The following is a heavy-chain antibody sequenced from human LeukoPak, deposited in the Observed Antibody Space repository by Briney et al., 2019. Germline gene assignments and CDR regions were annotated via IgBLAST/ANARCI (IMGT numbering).Heavy chain of an antibody. J-gene: IGHJ3*02. V-gene: IGHV3-11*04. CDR2: ISSSSSTI. Sequence: GGSLRLSCAVSGFTFSDYYMSWIRQAPGRGLEWVSYISSSSSTIYYADSVKGRFTISRDNAKNSLYLQMNSLRAEDTAVYYCARVGITMVRGVIITSGFDAFDIWGQGTMVTVSS. CDR1: GFTFSDYY. D-gene: IGHD3-10*01. CDR3: ARVGITMVRGVIITSGFDAFDI.